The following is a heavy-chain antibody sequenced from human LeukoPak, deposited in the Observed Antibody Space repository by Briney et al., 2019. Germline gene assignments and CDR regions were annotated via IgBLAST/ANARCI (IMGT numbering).Heavy chain of an antibody. CDR3: ARSQFVVRGVIIKGPPGPPGYYYGMDV. Sequence: APVKVSCKASGYTFTSYAMHWVRQAPGQRLEWMGWINAGNGNTKYSQKFQGRVTITRDTSASTAYMELSSLRSEDTAVYYCARSQFVVRGVIIKGPPGPPGYYYGMDVWGQGTTVTVSS. D-gene: IGHD3-10*01. CDR1: GYTFTSYA. CDR2: INAGNGNT. V-gene: IGHV1-3*01. J-gene: IGHJ6*02.